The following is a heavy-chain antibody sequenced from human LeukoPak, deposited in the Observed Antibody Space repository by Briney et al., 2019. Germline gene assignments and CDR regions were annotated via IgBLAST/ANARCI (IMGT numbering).Heavy chain of an antibody. CDR1: GGSISSGGYS. Sequence: SQTLSLTCAVSGGSISSGGYSWSWIRQPPGKGLEWIGYIYHSGSTYYNPSLKSRVTISVDRSKNQFSLKLSSVTAADTAVYYCARDAGGYCSGGSCFVWGKETTVTVSS. D-gene: IGHD2-15*01. CDR2: IYHSGST. CDR3: ARDAGGYCSGGSCFV. J-gene: IGHJ6*04. V-gene: IGHV4-30-2*01.